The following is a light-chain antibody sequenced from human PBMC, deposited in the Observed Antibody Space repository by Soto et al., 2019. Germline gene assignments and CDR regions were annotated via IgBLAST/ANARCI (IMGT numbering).Light chain of an antibody. V-gene: IGKV3-15*01. CDR3: QQYNNLPWT. CDR1: QSISDT. CDR2: SAS. J-gene: IGKJ1*01. Sequence: EIVMTQSPATLSVSPGGRATLSCRASQSISDTLAWYQQKPGQAPRLLIYSASRGATGFPARFSGSGSGTDFTLTISSLQSEDFAVYYCQQYNNLPWTFGQGTKVEIK.